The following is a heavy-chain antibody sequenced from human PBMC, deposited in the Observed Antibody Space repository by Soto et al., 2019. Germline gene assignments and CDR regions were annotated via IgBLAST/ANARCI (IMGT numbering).Heavy chain of an antibody. V-gene: IGHV4-30-4*01. CDR3: ARGLNDYGSGSYYYYYGLDV. CDR2: IFYSGTT. D-gene: IGHD3-10*01. CDR1: GGSISSGDYY. Sequence: SETLSLTCTVSGGSISSGDYYWSWIRQPPGKGLEWIGYIFYSGTTYHNTSLKSRVTISIDTSKNQFSLKLSSVTAADAAVYYCARGLNDYGSGSYYYYYGLDVWGQGSTVTVSS. J-gene: IGHJ6*02.